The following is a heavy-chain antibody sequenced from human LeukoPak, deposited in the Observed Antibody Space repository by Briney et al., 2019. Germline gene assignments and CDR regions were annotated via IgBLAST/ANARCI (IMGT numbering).Heavy chain of an antibody. CDR3: ARFPGYSYGPHFDY. D-gene: IGHD5-18*01. J-gene: IGHJ4*02. CDR2: IYTSGST. Sequence: PSETLSLTCTVSGGSISSGSYYWSWIRQPAGKGLEWIGRIYTSGSTNYNPSLKSRVTISVDTSKNQFSLKLSSVIAADTAVYYCARFPGYSYGPHFDYWGQGTLVTVSS. V-gene: IGHV4-61*02. CDR1: GGSISSGSYY.